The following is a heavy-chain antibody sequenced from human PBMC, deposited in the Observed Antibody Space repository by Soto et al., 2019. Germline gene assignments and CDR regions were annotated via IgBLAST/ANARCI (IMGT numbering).Heavy chain of an antibody. CDR3: ARSLPLNKAKKYYGMDV. CDR2: INPNSGGT. CDR1: GYTFTGYY. Sequence: QVQLVQSGAEVKKPGASVKVSCKASGYTFTGYYMHWVRQAPGQGLEWMGWINPNSGGTNYAQKFQGRVTMTRDTSISTAYMELSRLRSDDTAVYYCARSLPLNKAKKYYGMDVWGQGTTVTVSS. V-gene: IGHV1-2*02. D-gene: IGHD2-8*01. J-gene: IGHJ6*02.